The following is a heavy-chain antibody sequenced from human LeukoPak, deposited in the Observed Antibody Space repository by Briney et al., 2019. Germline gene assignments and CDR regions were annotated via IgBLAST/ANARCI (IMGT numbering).Heavy chain of an antibody. D-gene: IGHD1-26*01. V-gene: IGHV4-34*01. J-gene: IGHJ6*02. Sequence: SETLSLTCAVYGGSFSGYYWSWIRQPPGKGLEWIGEINHSGSTNYNPSLKSRVTISVDTSKNQFSLKLSSVTAADTAVYYCAXXXXXXRSRYYYYYGMDVWGQGTTVTVSS. CDR1: GGSFSGYY. CDR2: INHSGST. CDR3: AXXXXXXRSRYYYYYGMDV.